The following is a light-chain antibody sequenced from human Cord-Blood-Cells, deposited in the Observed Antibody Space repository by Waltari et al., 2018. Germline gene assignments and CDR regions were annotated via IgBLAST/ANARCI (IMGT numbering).Light chain of an antibody. CDR3: QQYYSTPYT. CDR1: QSVLYSSNNKNY. V-gene: IGKV4-1*01. CDR2: WAS. J-gene: IGKJ2*01. Sequence: DIVMTQSPDSLAVSLGERATINCNSSQSVLYSSNNKNYLAWYQQKPGQPPKLLIYWASTRESGVPDRFSGSGSGTDFTLTISSLQAEDVAVYYYQQYYSTPYTFGQGTKLEIK.